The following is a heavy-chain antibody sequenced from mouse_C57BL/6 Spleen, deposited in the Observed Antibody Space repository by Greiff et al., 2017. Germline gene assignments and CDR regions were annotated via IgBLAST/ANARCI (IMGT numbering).Heavy chain of an antibody. V-gene: IGHV6-3*01. D-gene: IGHD1-1*01. CDR3: TSDYYGSSPFDY. CDR2: IRLKSDNYAT. Sequence: EVNVVESGGGLVQPGGSMKLSCVASGFTFSNYWMNWVRQSPEKGLEWVAQIRLKSDNYATHYAESVKGRFTISRDDSKSSVYLQMNNLRAEDTGIYYCTSDYYGSSPFDYWGQGTTLTVSS. J-gene: IGHJ2*01. CDR1: GFTFSNYW.